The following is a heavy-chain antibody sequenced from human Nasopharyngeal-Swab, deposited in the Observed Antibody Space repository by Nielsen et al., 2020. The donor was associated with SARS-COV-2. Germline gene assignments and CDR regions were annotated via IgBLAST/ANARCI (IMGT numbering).Heavy chain of an antibody. J-gene: IGHJ4*02. CDR2: IKQDGSEK. D-gene: IGHD5-18*01. CDR3: ARPRGYSYGYPPDY. Sequence: GESPKTSCAASGFILSSYWMSWVRQAPGKGLEWVANIKQDGSEKYQVDSVKGRFTIPRDNAKNSLYLQMNSLRAEDTAVYYCARPRGYSYGYPPDYWGQGTLVTVSS. CDR1: GFILSSYW. V-gene: IGHV3-7*01.